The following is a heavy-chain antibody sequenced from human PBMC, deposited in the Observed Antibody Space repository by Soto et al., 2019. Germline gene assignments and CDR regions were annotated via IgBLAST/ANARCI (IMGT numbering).Heavy chain of an antibody. V-gene: IGHV3-15*07. CDR2: SKGKTDGATI. CDR1: NFTFNTAW. J-gene: IGHJ6*02. D-gene: IGHD6-6*01. Sequence: EAQLVESGGGLVKPGGSLRLSCVASNFTFNTAWMTWVRQAPGKGLEWVGRSKGKTDGATIDYAAPVKGRFTISRDDSKNTMYLQMDSLKTEDTGMYYCTTDPPEYHYYGKDVWGQGTTVNVSS. CDR3: TTDPPEYHYYGKDV.